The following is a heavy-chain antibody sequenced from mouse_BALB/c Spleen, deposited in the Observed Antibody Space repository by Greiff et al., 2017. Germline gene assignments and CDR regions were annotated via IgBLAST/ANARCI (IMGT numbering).Heavy chain of an antibody. Sequence: EVQLQQSGPSLVKPSQTLSLTCSVTGDSITSGYWNWIRKFPGNKLEYMGYISDSGSTYYNPSLKSRISITRDTSTNQYYLQLNSVTTEDTATYYCARWKEDYGYSHWYFDVWGAGTTVTVSA. CDR1: GDSITSGY. CDR3: ARWKEDYGYSHWYFDV. D-gene: IGHD1-2*01. V-gene: IGHV3-8*02. J-gene: IGHJ1*01. CDR2: ISDSGST.